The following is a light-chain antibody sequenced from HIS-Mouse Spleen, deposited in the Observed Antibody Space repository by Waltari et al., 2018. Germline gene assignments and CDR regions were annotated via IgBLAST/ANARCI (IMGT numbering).Light chain of an antibody. CDR3: CSYAGSSTWV. CDR2: EGS. J-gene: IGLJ3*02. CDR1: SSDVGSYNL. Sequence: QSALTQPASVSGSPGQSITISCTGTSSDVGSYNLVSWYQQHPGKAPKLIIYEGSKRPSGVSNLFSGSKSGNTASLTISGLQAEDEADYSCCSYAGSSTWVFGGGTKLTVL. V-gene: IGLV2-23*01.